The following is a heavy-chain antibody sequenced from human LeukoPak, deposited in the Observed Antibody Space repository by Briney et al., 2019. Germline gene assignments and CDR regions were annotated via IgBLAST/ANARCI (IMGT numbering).Heavy chain of an antibody. J-gene: IGHJ4*02. Sequence: PGGSLRLSCAASGFTFSSYAMSWVRQAPGKGLEWVSVIYSGGSTYYADSVKGRFTISRDNSKNTLYLQMNSLRAEDTAVYYCARAGHNYYGSGSYSYWGQGTLVTVSS. CDR3: ARAGHNYYGSGSYSY. CDR2: IYSGGST. D-gene: IGHD3-10*01. CDR1: GFTFSSYA. V-gene: IGHV3-66*01.